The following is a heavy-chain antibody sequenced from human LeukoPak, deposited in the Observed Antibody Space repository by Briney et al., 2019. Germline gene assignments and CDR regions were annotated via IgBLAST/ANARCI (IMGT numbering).Heavy chain of an antibody. CDR3: ARYSLVRGWDY. V-gene: IGHV3-11*01. J-gene: IGHJ4*02. D-gene: IGHD3-10*01. CDR2: ITTSDDTM. Sequence: GGSLRLSCAASGFTFSHYYMTWIRQAPGKGLEWVSYITTSDDTMYYADSVKGRFTIPRDNAKNSLYLQMNSLRAEDTAVYYCARYSLVRGWDYWGQGTLVTVSS. CDR1: GFTFSHYY.